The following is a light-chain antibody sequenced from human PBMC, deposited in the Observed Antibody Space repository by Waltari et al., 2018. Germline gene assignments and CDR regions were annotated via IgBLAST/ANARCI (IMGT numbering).Light chain of an antibody. Sequence: WYQQDPGKAPKLMIYDVSKRPSGVSNRVSGSKSGNTVSLTISGLQAEDEADYYCSSYTSSNTWVFGGGTKLTVL. J-gene: IGLJ3*02. CDR3: SSYTSSNTWV. V-gene: IGLV2-14*03. CDR2: DVS.